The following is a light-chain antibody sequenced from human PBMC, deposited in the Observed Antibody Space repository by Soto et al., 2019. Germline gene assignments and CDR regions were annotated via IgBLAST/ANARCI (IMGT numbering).Light chain of an antibody. CDR2: HAS. Sequence: EIVMTQSPATVSVSPGERATLSCRASQSVSDKLAWYQQKPGQAPRLLIYHASARATGIPARFSGSGSGTEFTLTISGLQSEDFAVYYCQQYSSTPMYTFGQGTKLEIK. CDR1: QSVSDK. CDR3: QQYSSTPMYT. J-gene: IGKJ2*01. V-gene: IGKV3-15*01.